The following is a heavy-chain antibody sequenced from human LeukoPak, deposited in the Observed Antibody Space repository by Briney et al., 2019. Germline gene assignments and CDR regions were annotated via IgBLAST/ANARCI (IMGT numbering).Heavy chain of an antibody. Sequence: PGGSLRLSCAASGFTFSSYAMHWVRQAPGKGLEWVAVISYDGSNKYYADSVKGRFTISRDNSKNTLCLQMNSLRAEDTAVYYCARVASSSSWYRPYYYGMDVWGQGTTVTVSS. CDR3: ARVASSSSWYRPYYYGMDV. CDR2: ISYDGSNK. J-gene: IGHJ6*02. D-gene: IGHD6-13*01. CDR1: GFTFSSYA. V-gene: IGHV3-30-3*01.